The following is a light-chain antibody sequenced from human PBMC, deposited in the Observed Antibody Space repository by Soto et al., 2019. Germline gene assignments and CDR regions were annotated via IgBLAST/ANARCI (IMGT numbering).Light chain of an antibody. CDR3: QHYNSYPEA. CDR2: KAS. CDR1: QSISNY. J-gene: IGKJ1*01. V-gene: IGKV1-5*03. Sequence: IRMCYSGSSVSASVGDRATITCRASQSISNYLNWYQQKPGKAPKLLIYKASTLKSGVPSRFSGSGSGTEFTLTISSLQPEDFATYYCQHYNSYPEAFGQGTKVDI.